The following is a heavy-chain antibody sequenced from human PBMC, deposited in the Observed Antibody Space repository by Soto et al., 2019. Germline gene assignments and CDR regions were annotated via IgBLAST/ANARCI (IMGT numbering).Heavy chain of an antibody. CDR3: ARDPREYYFDY. CDR1: GFTFSDYC. Sequence: QVQLVESGGGLVKPGGSLRLSCAASGFTFSDYCMTWIRQAPGKGLEWVSYISSSGSTIYYADSMKGLFTISRDNAKSSLYLQMNSLRAEDTAVYYCARDPREYYFDYWGQGTLVTVSS. V-gene: IGHV3-11*01. CDR2: ISSSGSTI. J-gene: IGHJ4*02.